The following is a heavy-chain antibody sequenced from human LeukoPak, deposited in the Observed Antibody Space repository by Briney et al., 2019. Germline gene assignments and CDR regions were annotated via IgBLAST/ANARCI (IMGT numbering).Heavy chain of an antibody. CDR1: GYTFTSYY. V-gene: IGHV1-46*01. CDR3: ARRYSSSWYGDNWFDP. CDR2: INPSGGST. J-gene: IGHJ5*02. Sequence: ASVKVSCKASGYTFTSYYMHWVRQAPGQGLEWMGIINPSGGSTSYAQKFQGRVTITADESTSTAYMELSSLRSEDTAVYYCARRYSSSWYGDNWFDPWGQGTLVTVSS. D-gene: IGHD6-13*01.